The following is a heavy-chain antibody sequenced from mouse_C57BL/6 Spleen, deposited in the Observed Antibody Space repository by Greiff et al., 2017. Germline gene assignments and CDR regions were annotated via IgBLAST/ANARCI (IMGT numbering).Heavy chain of an antibody. Sequence: QVQLQQPGAELVKPGASVKLSCKASGYTFTSYWMHWVKQRPGRGLEGIGRIDPNSGGTKYNEKFKSKATLTVDKPSSTAYMQLSSLTSEDSAVYYCARGDYDDAIDYWGQGTSVTVSS. D-gene: IGHD2-4*01. CDR2: IDPNSGGT. J-gene: IGHJ4*01. CDR3: ARGDYDDAIDY. CDR1: GYTFTSYW. V-gene: IGHV1-72*01.